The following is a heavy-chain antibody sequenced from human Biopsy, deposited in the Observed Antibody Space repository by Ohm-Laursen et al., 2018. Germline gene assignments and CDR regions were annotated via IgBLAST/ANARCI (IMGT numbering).Heavy chain of an antibody. V-gene: IGHV1-8*01. CDR1: GYSFSTYD. CDR2: MIPSSGKT. CDR3: ARGYSRRVSIFEASIYWFDT. D-gene: IGHD6-6*01. Sequence: GASVKVSCKASGYSFSTYDVNWVRQARGQGLEWTGWMIPSSGKTGYAQRFQGRVTLTMNTSISTAYMELSGLRSEDTVVYFCARGYSRRVSIFEASIYWFDTWGQGTLVTVSS. J-gene: IGHJ5*02.